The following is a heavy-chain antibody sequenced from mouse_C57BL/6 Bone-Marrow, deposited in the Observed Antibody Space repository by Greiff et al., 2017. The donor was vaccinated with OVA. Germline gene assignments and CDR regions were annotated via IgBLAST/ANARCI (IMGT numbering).Heavy chain of an antibody. D-gene: IGHD3-2*02. J-gene: IGHJ4*01. CDR1: GFTIKNTY. CDR3: ARKGPLDSSGYYEMDY. CDR2: IDPAHGNT. Sequence: EVQGVESVAELVRPGASVKLSCTASGFTIKNTYMHWVKQRPEQGLEWIGRIDPAHGNTKYPPKFQGTATITADTSSNTAYMQLSSLTSEDTAIYYCARKGPLDSSGYYEMDYWGQGTSVTVSS. V-gene: IGHV14-3*01.